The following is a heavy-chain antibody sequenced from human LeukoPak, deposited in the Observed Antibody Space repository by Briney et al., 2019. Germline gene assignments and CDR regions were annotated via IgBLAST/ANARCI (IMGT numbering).Heavy chain of an antibody. CDR3: ARSVPAASRAWFDP. D-gene: IGHD2-2*01. J-gene: IGHJ5*02. Sequence: GGSLRLSRAASGFTFSSYSMNWVRQAPGKGLEWVSSISSSSSYIYYADSVKGRFTISRDNAKNSLYLQMNSLRAEDTAVYYCARSVPAASRAWFDPWGQGTLVTVSS. CDR2: ISSSSSYI. CDR1: GFTFSSYS. V-gene: IGHV3-21*01.